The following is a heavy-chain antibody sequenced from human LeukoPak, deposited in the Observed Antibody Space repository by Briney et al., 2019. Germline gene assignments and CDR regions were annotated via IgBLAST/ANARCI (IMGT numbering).Heavy chain of an antibody. J-gene: IGHJ4*02. Sequence: GGSLRLSCAASGFTFGAFWVAWVRQAPGKGLEWVANIKQGGSVKVYVDSVQGRFTISRDNAKNSLYLQMDSLRVEDTGVYYCSRGPHKEAPTYWGQGARVTVSS. CDR1: GFTFGAFW. V-gene: IGHV3-7*01. CDR3: SRGPHKEAPTY. CDR2: IKQGGSVK.